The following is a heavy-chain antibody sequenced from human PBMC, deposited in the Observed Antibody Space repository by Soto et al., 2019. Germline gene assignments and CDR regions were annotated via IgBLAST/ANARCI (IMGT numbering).Heavy chain of an antibody. J-gene: IGHJ6*02. CDR3: VKDRVVLVNYYYYGMDV. CDR2: ILYDGSNK. CDR1: GFTFSSYA. Sequence: GGSLRLSCAASGFTFSSYAMHWVRQAPGKGLEWVAIILYDGSNKYYADSVKGRFTISRDNSKNTLYLQMNSLRAEDTAVYYCVKDRVVLVNYYYYGMDVWGQGTTVTVSS. D-gene: IGHD2-2*01. V-gene: IGHV3-30*18.